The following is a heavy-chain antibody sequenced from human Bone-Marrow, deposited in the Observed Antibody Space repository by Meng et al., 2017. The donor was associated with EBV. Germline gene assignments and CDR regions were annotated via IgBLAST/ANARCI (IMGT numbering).Heavy chain of an antibody. CDR2: ISGAVTT. CDR3: ANVDWNQNGGY. Sequence: ERQLGVAGGGLGTPGGCPGVPCAAIGFTLRTRSMIWVGQAPGKGLGWVSAISGAVTTHYIDSVKGRFTISRDSSRNTLYLQIDSLRAEDTAIYFCANVDWNQNGGYWGQGTLATVSS. D-gene: IGHD1-1*01. J-gene: IGHJ4*02. V-gene: IGHV3-23*04. CDR1: GFTLRTRS.